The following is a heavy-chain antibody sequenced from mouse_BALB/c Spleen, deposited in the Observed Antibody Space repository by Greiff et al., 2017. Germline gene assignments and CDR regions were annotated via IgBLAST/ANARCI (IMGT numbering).Heavy chain of an antibody. D-gene: IGHD1-2*01. V-gene: IGHV5-9-1*01. CDR3: AREGITTATPFDY. CDR2: ISSGGSYT. CDR1: GFTFSSYA. Sequence: EVMLVESGGGLVKPGGSLKLSCAASGFTFSSYAMSWVRQTPEKRLEWVATISSGGSYTYYPDSVKGRFTISRDNAKNTLYLQMSSLRSEDTAMYYCAREGITTATPFDYWGQGTTLTVSS. J-gene: IGHJ2*01.